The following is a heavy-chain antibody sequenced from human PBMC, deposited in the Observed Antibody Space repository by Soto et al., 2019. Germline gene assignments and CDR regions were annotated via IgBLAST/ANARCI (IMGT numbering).Heavy chain of an antibody. V-gene: IGHV4-39*01. CDR3: ARRGFMGATTIDY. D-gene: IGHD1-26*01. J-gene: IGHJ4*02. CDR1: GGSISSSNSY. CDR2: IYYSGST. Sequence: SETLSLTCTVSGGSISSSNSYWGWIRQPPGKGLEWIGSIYYSGSTYYNPSLKSRVSISVDTSKNQSSLKLSSVTAADTAVYYCARRGFMGATTIDYWGQGTLVTVSS.